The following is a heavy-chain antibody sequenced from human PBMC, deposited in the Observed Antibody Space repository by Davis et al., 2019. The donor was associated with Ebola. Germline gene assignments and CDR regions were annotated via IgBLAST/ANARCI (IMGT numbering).Heavy chain of an antibody. Sequence: PGGSLRLSCAASGLTLSSYWMNWVRQAPGKGLQWVATINEDGSARYYVDSVKGRFTISRDNAKNSLFLQMNSLRDEDTAVYYCARDKVGATTDAFDFWGQGTMVTVSS. CDR1: GLTLSSYW. J-gene: IGHJ3*01. CDR2: INEDGSAR. D-gene: IGHD1-26*01. V-gene: IGHV3-7*01. CDR3: ARDKVGATTDAFDF.